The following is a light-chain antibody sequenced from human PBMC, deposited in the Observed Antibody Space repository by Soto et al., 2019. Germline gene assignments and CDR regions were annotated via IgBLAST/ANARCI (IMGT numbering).Light chain of an antibody. CDR1: HSVGRNL. CDR3: QQYAASPLT. Sequence: NVLTQSPGTLSLSPGERATLSCRARHSVGRNLLAWYQQKPGQAPRLLIYDASSRATGIPDRFSGGGSGTDFTLTTNRLEPEDFAVYYCQQYAASPLTFGQGIKVEI. V-gene: IGKV3-20*01. CDR2: DAS. J-gene: IGKJ1*01.